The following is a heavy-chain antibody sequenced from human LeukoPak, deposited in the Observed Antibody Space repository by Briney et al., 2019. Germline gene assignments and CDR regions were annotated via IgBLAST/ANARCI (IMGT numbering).Heavy chain of an antibody. CDR3: VREVFDTGKAFAY. J-gene: IGHJ4*02. Sequence: GGSLRLSCAASGFTFSSFAMSWVRQAPGKGLEWVSTISASGDSTFYAASVKGRFTISRDNYKSTLSLQVSGLRAEDTAVYYCVREVFDTGKAFAYWGQGTLVTVSS. CDR1: GFTFSSFA. V-gene: IGHV3-23*01. CDR2: ISASGDST. D-gene: IGHD3-10*01.